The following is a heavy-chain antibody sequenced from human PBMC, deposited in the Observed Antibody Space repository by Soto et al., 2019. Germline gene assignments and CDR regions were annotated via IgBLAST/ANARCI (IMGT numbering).Heavy chain of an antibody. CDR2: IYHTGRT. CDR3: ARDPLYDYGDLSHVFDM. Sequence: QVQLQESGPGLVKPSQTLSLSCTVSGDSMSRGDYYWSWIRQPPGKGQEWIGFIYHTGRTYYSPSLKGRVDISVDTSKNQFSLKLSSVTAADTAVYYSARDPLYDYGDLSHVFDMWGQGTMVTVSS. CDR1: GDSMSRGDYY. V-gene: IGHV4-30-4*01. J-gene: IGHJ3*02. D-gene: IGHD4-17*01.